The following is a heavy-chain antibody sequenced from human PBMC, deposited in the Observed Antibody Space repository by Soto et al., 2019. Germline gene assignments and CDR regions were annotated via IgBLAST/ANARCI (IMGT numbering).Heavy chain of an antibody. Sequence: GGSLRLSCAASGFSFNTYGMDWVRQAPGKGLEWVAVIWNDGSYKFYVDSVKCRFAISGDNYKNTVYLQMNSRRVEDTAVYFCATDLGGHYGPFDYWGQGTLVTVSS. J-gene: IGHJ4*02. CDR2: IWNDGSYK. V-gene: IGHV3-33*07. D-gene: IGHD3-10*01. CDR3: ATDLGGHYGPFDY. CDR1: GFSFNTYG.